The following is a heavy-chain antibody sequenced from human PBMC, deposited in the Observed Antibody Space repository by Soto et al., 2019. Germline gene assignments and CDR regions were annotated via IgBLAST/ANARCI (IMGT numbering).Heavy chain of an antibody. J-gene: IGHJ4*02. CDR2: INQDESQK. CDR1: GFTFSSYW. V-gene: IGHV3-7*01. CDR3: ATKVVIGGIGFVDY. D-gene: IGHD2-15*01. Sequence: EVQLVESGGGLVQTGGSLRLSCVASGFTFSSYWMNWVRQAPGEGLEWVANINQDESQKYYADSVKGRFSISRDNGRNALYLQMNSLRVEDAAVYYCATKVVIGGIGFVDYWGQGILVTVSS.